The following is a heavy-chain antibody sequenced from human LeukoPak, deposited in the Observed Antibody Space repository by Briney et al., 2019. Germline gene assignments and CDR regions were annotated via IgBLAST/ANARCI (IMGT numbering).Heavy chain of an antibody. J-gene: IGHJ3*02. CDR3: TTDPYCGGDCYPLGAFDI. CDR1: GFTSSNAW. D-gene: IGHD2-21*01. Sequence: PGGSLRLSCAASGFTSSNAWMSWIRQAPGKGLEWVGRIKSKTDGGTTDYAAPVKGRFTISRDDSKNTLYLQMNSLKTEDTAVCYCTTDPYCGGDCYPLGAFDIWGQGTMVTVSS. V-gene: IGHV3-15*01. CDR2: IKSKTDGGTT.